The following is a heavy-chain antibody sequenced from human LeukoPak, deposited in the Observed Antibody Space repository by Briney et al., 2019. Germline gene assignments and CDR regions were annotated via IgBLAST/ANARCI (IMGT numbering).Heavy chain of an antibody. CDR3: ARERVTTTSFDY. D-gene: IGHD4-17*01. CDR1: GFTFSNNP. J-gene: IGHJ4*02. CDR2: ISGSGGNT. V-gene: IGHV3-23*01. Sequence: GGSLRLSCAASGFTFSNNPMSWVRQAPGKGLEWVSLISGSGGNTYHVDSVKGRFTISRDNSKNTLYLQLNSLRADDTAVYYCARERVTTTSFDYWGQGTLVTVSS.